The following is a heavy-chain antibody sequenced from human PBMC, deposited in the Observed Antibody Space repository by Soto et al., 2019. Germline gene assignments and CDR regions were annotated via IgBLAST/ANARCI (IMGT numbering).Heavy chain of an antibody. J-gene: IGHJ4*02. CDR1: GGSVTSGRFY. Sequence: SETLSLTCTVSGGSVTSGRFYWSWSRQPPGKGLEWIGYIYYSGSTKYNPSLSSRVTISVDTSKNQFSLNLNYVTAAGTAVYYCARSGSGSGWLGGQGTLVTVSS. V-gene: IGHV4-61*01. D-gene: IGHD6-19*01. CDR3: ARSGSGSGWL. CDR2: IYYSGST.